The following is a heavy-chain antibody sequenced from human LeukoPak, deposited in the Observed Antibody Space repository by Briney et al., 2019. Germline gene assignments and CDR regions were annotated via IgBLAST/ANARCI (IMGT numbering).Heavy chain of an antibody. CDR3: AREPGSCAKAFDI. D-gene: IGHD1-26*01. CDR2: IWYDGSNK. J-gene: IGHJ3*02. V-gene: IGHV3-33*01. Sequence: PGGSLRLSCAASGFTFSSYGMHWVRQAPGKGLEWVAVIWYDGSNKYYADSVKGRFTISRDNSKNTLYLQMNSLRAEDTAVYYCAREPGSCAKAFDIWGQGTMVTVSS. CDR1: GFTFSSYG.